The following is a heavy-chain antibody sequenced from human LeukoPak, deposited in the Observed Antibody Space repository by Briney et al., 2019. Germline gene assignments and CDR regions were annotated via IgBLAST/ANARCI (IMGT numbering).Heavy chain of an antibody. CDR1: GFTFSSYW. CDR3: ASGGTSTYFDS. V-gene: IGHV3-53*01. D-gene: IGHD3-16*01. CDR2: VYSGGST. J-gene: IGHJ4*02. Sequence: PGGSLRLSCAASGFTFSSYWMSWVRQAPGKGLEWVSVVYSGGSTYYADSVKGRFTISRDASKNALYLHMNSLRAEDTAVYYCASGGTSTYFDSWGQGTLVTVSS.